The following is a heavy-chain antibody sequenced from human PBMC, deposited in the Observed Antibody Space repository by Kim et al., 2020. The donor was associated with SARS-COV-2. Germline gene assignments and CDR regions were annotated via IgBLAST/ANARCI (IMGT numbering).Heavy chain of an antibody. V-gene: IGHV3-23*01. CDR2: ISGSGGST. D-gene: IGHD3-22*01. Sequence: GGSLRLSCAASGFTFSSYAMSWVRQAPGKGLEWVSAISGSGGSTYYADSVKGRFTISRDNSKNTLYLQMNSLRAEDTAVYYCAKEDYYYDSSGYYYEDYWGQGTLVTVSS. J-gene: IGHJ4*02. CDR3: AKEDYYYDSSGYYYEDY. CDR1: GFTFSSYA.